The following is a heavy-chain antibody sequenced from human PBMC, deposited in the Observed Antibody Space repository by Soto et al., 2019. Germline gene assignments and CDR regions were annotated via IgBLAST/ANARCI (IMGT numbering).Heavy chain of an antibody. D-gene: IGHD2-8*02. CDR2: ISFDGSDK. J-gene: IGHJ4*02. V-gene: IGHV3-30*18. CDR3: AKPFVGEGLLVSDY. CDR1: AFSFRNYG. Sequence: QVHLVESGGGVVQPGRSLRLSCAASAFSFRNYGMHWVRQAPGKGLEWVAIISFDGSDKYYADSVKGRFTISRDNSKNTRSLQMNSLRVEDTAVYYCAKPFVGEGLLVSDYWGQGTLVTVSS.